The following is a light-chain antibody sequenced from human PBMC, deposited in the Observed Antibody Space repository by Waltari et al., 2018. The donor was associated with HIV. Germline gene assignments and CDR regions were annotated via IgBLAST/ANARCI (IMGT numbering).Light chain of an antibody. V-gene: IGLV1-51*01. Sequence: QSALTQPPSASGSPGQSVTISCSGSSSNIGNNYVSWYQQLPGTAPKLLIYDNNKRPSGIPDRFSGSKSGTSATLGITGLQTGDEADYYCGTWDSSLSAGVFGTGTKVTVL. CDR3: GTWDSSLSAGV. CDR1: SSNIGNNY. J-gene: IGLJ1*01. CDR2: DNN.